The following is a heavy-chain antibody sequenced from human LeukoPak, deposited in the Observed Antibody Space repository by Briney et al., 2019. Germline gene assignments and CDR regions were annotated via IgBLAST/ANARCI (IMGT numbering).Heavy chain of an antibody. V-gene: IGHV4-4*02. CDR3: ARDHHVLRYFDWLSPRRYFDY. J-gene: IGHJ4*02. D-gene: IGHD3-9*01. CDR2: IYHSGST. Sequence: SETLSLTCAVSGGSISSSNWWSWVRQPPGKGLEWIGEIYHSGSTNYNPSLKSRVTISVDKSKNQFSLKLSSVTAADTAVYYCARDHHVLRYFDWLSPRRYFDYWGQGTLVTVSS. CDR1: GGSISSSNW.